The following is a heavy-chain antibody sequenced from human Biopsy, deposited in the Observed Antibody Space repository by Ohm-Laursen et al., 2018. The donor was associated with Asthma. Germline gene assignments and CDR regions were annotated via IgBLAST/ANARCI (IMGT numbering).Heavy chain of an antibody. CDR2: ISSGSDYI. CDR1: GFNFSYYS. J-gene: IGHJ3*01. D-gene: IGHD3-22*01. V-gene: IGHV3-21*01. Sequence: SLRLSCSASGFNFSYYSMIWVRQAPGTGMEWVAAISSGSDYIFYADSVKGRFTISRDNAKNSLYLQMNSLRAEDTAVYYCTRWEYSDSRISPLDLWGHGTMVTVSS. CDR3: TRWEYSDSRISPLDL.